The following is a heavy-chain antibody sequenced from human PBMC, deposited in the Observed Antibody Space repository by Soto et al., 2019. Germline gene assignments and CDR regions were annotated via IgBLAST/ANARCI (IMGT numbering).Heavy chain of an antibody. J-gene: IGHJ4*02. CDR3: ARDSLATPGIGSDC. CDR2: IFPSAGDT. V-gene: IGHV1-46*01. D-gene: IGHD6-13*01. Sequence: GASVKVSCKASGYTFTSYCVHWLRQAPGQGLEWMGLIFPSAGDTRYVQRFQGRVSMTRDTSTSTVYMELSSLRSEDTAVYYCARDSLATPGIGSDCWGQGTLVTVSS. CDR1: GYTFTSYC.